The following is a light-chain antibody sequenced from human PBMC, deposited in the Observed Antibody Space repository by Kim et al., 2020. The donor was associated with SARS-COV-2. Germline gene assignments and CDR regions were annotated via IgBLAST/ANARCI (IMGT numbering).Light chain of an antibody. CDR3: LQYNRYPFT. Sequence: DIQMTQSPSAMSASIGDRVTITCRASQGISDYLAWFQQKPGQVPKRLIFAASTLQSGVPSRFSGSGSGTEFTLTISSLQPEDFATYYCLQYNRYPFTFGQGTRLEIK. CDR1: QGISDY. J-gene: IGKJ5*01. V-gene: IGKV1-17*03. CDR2: AAS.